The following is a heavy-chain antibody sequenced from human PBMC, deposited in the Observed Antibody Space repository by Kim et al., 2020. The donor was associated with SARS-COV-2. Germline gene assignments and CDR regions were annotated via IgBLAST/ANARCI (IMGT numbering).Heavy chain of an antibody. Sequence: GGSLRLSCAASGFTFNRYWMHWVRQGPGKGLVWVSRINSDGTTTNYADSVKGRFTISRDNAKNTLYLQMNSLRVKDTAVYYCARRYYDSSGVYFFDYWGQGTLVTVSS. J-gene: IGHJ4*02. CDR2: INSDGTTT. CDR1: GFTFNRYW. D-gene: IGHD3-22*01. V-gene: IGHV3-74*01. CDR3: ARRYYDSSGVYFFDY.